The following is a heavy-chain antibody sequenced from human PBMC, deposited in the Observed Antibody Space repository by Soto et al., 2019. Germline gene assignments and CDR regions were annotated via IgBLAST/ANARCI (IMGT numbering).Heavy chain of an antibody. CDR2: IIPIFPTP. CDR1: GGSFRTNA. D-gene: IGHD3-3*02. CDR3: ARDKDRQQLGGNYYYIMDV. J-gene: IGHJ6*02. V-gene: IGHV1-69*12. Sequence: QVQLVQSGAEVKKPGSSVKISCKASGGSFRTNAFSWVRQAPGQGLEWMGGIIPIFPTPDYAQKFQGRVTITADESTTTTYMDLSILRSEDTATYYCARDKDRQQLGGNYYYIMDVWGQGTTVTVSS.